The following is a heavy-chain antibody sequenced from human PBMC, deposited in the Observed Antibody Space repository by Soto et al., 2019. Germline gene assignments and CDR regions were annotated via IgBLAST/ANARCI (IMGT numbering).Heavy chain of an antibody. CDR3: AHKGGGDRILDY. V-gene: IGHV2-5*02. Sequence: QITLKESDPTLVKPTQTLTLTCTFSGFSLSTSGVGEGWISQPPGKALEWVALIYWDDAKEYSPSLKSRLTITQDPSKNQVALTLTNMDPVDTATYYCAHKGGGDRILDYWGQGTLVTVSS. D-gene: IGHD3-16*01. CDR1: GFSLSTSGVG. J-gene: IGHJ4*02. CDR2: IYWDDAK.